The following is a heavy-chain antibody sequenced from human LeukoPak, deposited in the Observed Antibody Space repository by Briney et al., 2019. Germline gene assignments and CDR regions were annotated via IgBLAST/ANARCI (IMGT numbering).Heavy chain of an antibody. CDR2: IWYDGSNK. Sequence: GGSLRLSCAASGFTFSSYGMHWVRQAPGKGLEWVAVIWYDGSNKYYADSVKGRFTISRDNSKNTLYLQMNSLRAEDTAVYYCARDHGYGPGHNWFDPWGQGTLVTFSP. CDR3: ARDHGYGPGHNWFDP. CDR1: GFTFSSYG. J-gene: IGHJ5*02. V-gene: IGHV3-33*01. D-gene: IGHD3-10*01.